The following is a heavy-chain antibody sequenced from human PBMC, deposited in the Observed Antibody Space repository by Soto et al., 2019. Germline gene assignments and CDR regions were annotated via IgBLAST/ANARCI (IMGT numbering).Heavy chain of an antibody. J-gene: IGHJ5*02. CDR1: GGSISSGGYS. CDR3: ARVLLWFGEVPGWFDP. V-gene: IGHV4-30-2*01. D-gene: IGHD3-10*01. CDR2: IYHSGST. Sequence: SETLSLTCAVSGGSISSGGYSWSWIRQPPGKGLEWIGYIYHSGSTYYNPSLKSRVTISVDRSKNPFSRKLSSVTAADTAVYYCARVLLWFGEVPGWFDPWGQGTLVTSPQ.